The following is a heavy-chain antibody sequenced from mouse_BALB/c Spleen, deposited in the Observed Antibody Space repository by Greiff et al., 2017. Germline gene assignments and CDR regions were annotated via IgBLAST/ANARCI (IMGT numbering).Heavy chain of an antibody. CDR3: ARRNYGNHGAMDY. D-gene: IGHD2-1*01. J-gene: IGHJ4*01. CDR2: ISSGSSTI. Sequence: EVKVVESGGGLVQPGGSRKLSCAASGFTFSSFGMHWVRQAPEKGLEWVAYISSGSSTIYYADTVKGRFTISRDNPKNTLFLQMTSLRSEDTAMYYCARRNYGNHGAMDYWGQGTSVTVSS. CDR1: GFTFSSFG. V-gene: IGHV5-17*02.